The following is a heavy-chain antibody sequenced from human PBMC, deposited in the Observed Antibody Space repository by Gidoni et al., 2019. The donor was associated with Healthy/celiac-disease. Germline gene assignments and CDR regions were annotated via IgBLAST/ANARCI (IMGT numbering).Heavy chain of an antibody. D-gene: IGHD6-6*01. Sequence: QVQLVESGGGVVQPGRSLRLSCAASGFTFSSYAMHWVRQAPGKGLEWVAVISYDGSNKYYADSVKGRFTISRDNSKNTLYLQMNSLRAEDTAVYYCARGYEQPVYYYYYYGMDVWGQGTTVTVSS. V-gene: IGHV3-30-3*01. CDR1: GFTFSSYA. J-gene: IGHJ6*02. CDR2: ISYDGSNK. CDR3: ARGYEQPVYYYYYYGMDV.